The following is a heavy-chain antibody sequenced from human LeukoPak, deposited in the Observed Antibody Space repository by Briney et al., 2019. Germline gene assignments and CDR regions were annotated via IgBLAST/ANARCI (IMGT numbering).Heavy chain of an antibody. V-gene: IGHV3-11*01. CDR3: ARALSPPYYYGSGTYYFDY. Sequence: PGGSLRLSCAASGFTFSDYYMSWIRQAPGKGLEWVSYISSSGSTIYYADSVKGRFTISRDNSKHTLYLQMNSLRAEDTAVYYRARALSPPYYYGSGTYYFDYWGQGTLVTVST. J-gene: IGHJ4*02. D-gene: IGHD3-10*01. CDR1: GFTFSDYY. CDR2: ISSSGSTI.